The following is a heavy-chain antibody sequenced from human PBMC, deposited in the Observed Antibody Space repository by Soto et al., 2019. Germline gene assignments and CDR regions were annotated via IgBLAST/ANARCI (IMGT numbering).Heavy chain of an antibody. J-gene: IGHJ4*02. CDR2: ISGSGGST. CDR3: ARDSKAVALAFDY. Sequence: GSLRLSCAASGFTFSSYAMSWVRQAPGKGLEWVSAISGSGGSTYYADSVKGRFTISRDNSKNTLYLQMNILRAEDTVVYYCARDSKAVALAFDYWGQGTLVIVSS. V-gene: IGHV3-23*01. CDR1: GFTFSSYA. D-gene: IGHD2-21*01.